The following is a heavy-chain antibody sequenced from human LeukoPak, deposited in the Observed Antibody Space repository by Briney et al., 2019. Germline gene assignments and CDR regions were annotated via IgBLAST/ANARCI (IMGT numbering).Heavy chain of an antibody. V-gene: IGHV1-69*04. J-gene: IGHJ3*02. CDR3: ACYYDSSGYYYGGCAFDI. Sequence: SVKVSCKASGGTFSSYAISWVRQAPGQGLEWMGRIIPILGIANYAQKFQGRVTITADKSTSTAYMELSSLRSEDTAVYYCACYYDSSGYYYGGCAFDIWGQGTMVTVSS. D-gene: IGHD3-22*01. CDR2: IIPILGIA. CDR1: GGTFSSYA.